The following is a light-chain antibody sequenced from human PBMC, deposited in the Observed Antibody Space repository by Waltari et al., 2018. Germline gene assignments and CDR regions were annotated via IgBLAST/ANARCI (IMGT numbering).Light chain of an antibody. CDR3: QQSYSTPFT. J-gene: IGKJ3*01. CDR1: QSISSY. Sequence: DIQMTKSPSSMSASVGDRVTITCRASQSISSYLDWYQQKPGKAPKPLIYAASSLQSGVPSRFSGSGSGTDFTLTISSLQPEDFATYYCQQSYSTPFTFGPGTKVDIK. CDR2: AAS. V-gene: IGKV1-39*01.